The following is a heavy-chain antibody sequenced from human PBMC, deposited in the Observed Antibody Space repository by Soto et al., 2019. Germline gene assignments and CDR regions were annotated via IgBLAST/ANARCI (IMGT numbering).Heavy chain of an antibody. J-gene: IGHJ3*02. V-gene: IGHV3-30-3*01. CDR1: GFTFSSYA. Sequence: QVQLVESGGGVVQPGRSLRLSCAASGFTFSSYAMHWVRQAPGKGLEWVAVISYDGSNKYYADSVKGRFTISRDNSKNTLYLLMISLRAEDTAVYYCARAGERYAFDIWGQGTMVTVSS. CDR2: ISYDGSNK. D-gene: IGHD2-21*01. CDR3: ARAGERYAFDI.